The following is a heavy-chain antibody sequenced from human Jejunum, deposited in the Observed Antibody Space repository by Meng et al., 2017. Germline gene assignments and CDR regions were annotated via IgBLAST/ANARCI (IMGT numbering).Heavy chain of an antibody. D-gene: IGHD1-14*01. CDR1: GLSTPSPFY. CDR2: VWPSGAT. V-gene: IGHV4-4*03. CDR3: ARAIRERYFDS. J-gene: IGHJ4*02. Sequence: LQASGPGLVTPPGPLSLTCTFSGLSTPSPFYWTWLRPAPGKGLEWIGEVWPSGATYYNPSLSSRITISIDTSNNQFSLEVSFLTAADTAVYYCARAIRERYFDSWGQGTLVTVSS.